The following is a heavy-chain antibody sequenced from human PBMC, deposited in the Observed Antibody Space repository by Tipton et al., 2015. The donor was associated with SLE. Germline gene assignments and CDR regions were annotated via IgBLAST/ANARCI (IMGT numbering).Heavy chain of an antibody. CDR1: GGSKSHY. CDR3: AKPTTGFAFDA. Sequence: TLSLTCTVSGGSKSHYWGWIRQPPGKGLEWVGSIVYSGSTYYNPSLKSRVTISIDTSENQFSLKLASVTPADTAVYYCAKPTTGFAFDAWGQGTMVSVSS. CDR2: IVYSGST. J-gene: IGHJ3*01. D-gene: IGHD1-1*01. V-gene: IGHV4-39*07.